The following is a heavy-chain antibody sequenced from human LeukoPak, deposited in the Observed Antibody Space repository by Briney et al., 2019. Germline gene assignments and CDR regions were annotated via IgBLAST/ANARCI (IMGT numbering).Heavy chain of an antibody. Sequence: PGGSLRLSCAASGFTFSSYAMSWVRQAPGKGLEWVSAISGSGGGTYYADSVKGGFTISRDNSTNTLYLQMTSLRAAGTAVYYSATPLVAAYRNSNDYWGQGTLVTVSS. V-gene: IGHV3-23*01. CDR3: ATPLVAAYRNSNDY. J-gene: IGHJ4*02. CDR1: GFTFSSYA. D-gene: IGHD2-15*01. CDR2: ISGSGGGT.